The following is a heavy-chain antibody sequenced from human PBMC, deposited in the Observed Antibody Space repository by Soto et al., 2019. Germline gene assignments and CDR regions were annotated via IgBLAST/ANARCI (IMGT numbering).Heavy chain of an antibody. D-gene: IGHD6-13*01. CDR2: IKQDGSEK. J-gene: IGHJ6*02. CDR1: GFTFSSYW. Sequence: EVQLVESGGGLVQPGGSLRLSCAASGFTFSSYWMSWVRQAPVKGLEWVGNIKQDGSEKNYVDFVKGRFTISRDNDKNSLYLQMNSLRAEDTAVYYCARIASAGRGWDVWGQGTTVVVSS. CDR3: ARIASAGRGWDV. V-gene: IGHV3-7*01.